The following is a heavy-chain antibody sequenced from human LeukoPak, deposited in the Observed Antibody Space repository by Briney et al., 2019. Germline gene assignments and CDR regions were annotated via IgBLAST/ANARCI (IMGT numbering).Heavy chain of an antibody. CDR2: ISGDGNAK. V-gene: IGHV3-48*01. D-gene: IGHD2/OR15-2a*01. J-gene: IGHJ4*02. CDR3: ARDYVYAFDY. Sequence: GGSLRLSCAASGFSFSSYSINWVRQAPGKGLKWVSYISGDGNAKHYTDSVKGRFTISRDNAKNALYLQMNSLRAEDTAVYFCARDYVYAFDYWGQGTLVTVSS. CDR1: GFSFSSYS.